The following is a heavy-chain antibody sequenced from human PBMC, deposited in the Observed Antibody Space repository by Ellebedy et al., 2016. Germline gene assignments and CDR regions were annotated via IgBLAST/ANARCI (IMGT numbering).Heavy chain of an antibody. CDR1: GGSISSYY. J-gene: IGHJ4*02. Sequence: GSLRLSRTVSGGSISSYYWSWIRQPPGKGLEWIGYIYYSGSTNYNPSLKSRVTISVDTSKNQFSLKLSSVTAADTAVYYCAASMTTVNAAFDYWGQGTLVTVSS. CDR2: IYYSGST. V-gene: IGHV4-59*01. CDR3: AASMTTVNAAFDY. D-gene: IGHD4-17*01.